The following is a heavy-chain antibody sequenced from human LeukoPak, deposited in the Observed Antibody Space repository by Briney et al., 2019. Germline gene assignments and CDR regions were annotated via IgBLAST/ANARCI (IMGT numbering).Heavy chain of an antibody. D-gene: IGHD2/OR15-2a*01. V-gene: IGHV3-64*01. CDR1: GFTFSSYA. J-gene: IGHJ3*02. CDR2: ISSNGGST. CDR3: ARETFPFILGLGAFDI. Sequence: GGSLRLSCAASGFTFSSYAMHWVRQAPGKGLEYVSAISSNGGSTYYANSVKGRFTISRDNSKNTLYLQMGSLRAEDMAVYYCARETFPFILGLGAFDIWGQGTMVTVSS.